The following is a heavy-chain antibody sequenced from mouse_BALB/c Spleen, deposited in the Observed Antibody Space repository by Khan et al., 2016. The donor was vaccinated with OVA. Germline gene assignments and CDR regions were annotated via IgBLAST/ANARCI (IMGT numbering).Heavy chain of an antibody. CDR1: GYTFADSG. V-gene: IGHV1S137*01. CDR3: IRDGISGFAY. Sequence: QVQLKQPGPESVRPGASVKISCKASGYTFADSGMHWVRQSHAKSLEWIGFISTYYGNIKYNQKFEGRVTMTVDTSSSTAYMELARMRTEDSAVYFCIRDGISGFAYWGQGTLVTVSA. D-gene: IGHD2-3*01. J-gene: IGHJ3*01. CDR2: ISTYYGNI.